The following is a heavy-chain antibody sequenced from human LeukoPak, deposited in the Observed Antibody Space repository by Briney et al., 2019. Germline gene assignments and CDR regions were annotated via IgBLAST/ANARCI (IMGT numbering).Heavy chain of an antibody. CDR1: GYTFTSYD. J-gene: IGHJ5*02. CDR3: AGARRPGRGFDP. D-gene: IGHD1-1*01. Sequence: ASVKVSCKASGYTFTSYDINWVRQATGQGLEWMGWMNPNSGNTGYAQKFQGRVTMTRNTSISTAYMELSSLRSEDTAVYYCAGARRPGRGFDPWGQGTLVTVSS. V-gene: IGHV1-8*01. CDR2: MNPNSGNT.